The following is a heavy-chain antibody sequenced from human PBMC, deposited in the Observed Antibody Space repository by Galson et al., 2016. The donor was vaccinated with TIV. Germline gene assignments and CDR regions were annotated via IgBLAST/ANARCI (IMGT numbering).Heavy chain of an antibody. CDR2: VNPSGGTT. Sequence: SVKVSCKASGYIFTSWYIHWVRQAPGQGLEWVGIVNPSGGTTSYAQKFQGRVTMTRDTSTSTVYMELNSLKSDDTAVYYCARGPGYTYGYIFDYWGQGTLVTGAS. CDR1: GYIFTSWY. J-gene: IGHJ4*02. D-gene: IGHD5-18*01. CDR3: ARGPGYTYGYIFDY. V-gene: IGHV1-46*01.